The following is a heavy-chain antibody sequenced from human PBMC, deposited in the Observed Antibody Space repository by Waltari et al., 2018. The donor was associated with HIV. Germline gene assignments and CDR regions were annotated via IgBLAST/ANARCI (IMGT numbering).Heavy chain of an antibody. CDR2: INPNSGGT. V-gene: IGHV1-2*02. CDR1: GYTFTGSY. J-gene: IGHJ4*02. CDR3: ARVPYYYDTSAYPDY. Sequence: QVQLVQSGAEVKKPGASVKVSCKASGYTFTGSYMHWVRQAPGQGLEWVGWINPNSGGTNYAQKFQGRVTMTRDTSITTAYMEVSRLRSDDTAVYYCARVPYYYDTSAYPDYWGQGTLVTVSS. D-gene: IGHD3-22*01.